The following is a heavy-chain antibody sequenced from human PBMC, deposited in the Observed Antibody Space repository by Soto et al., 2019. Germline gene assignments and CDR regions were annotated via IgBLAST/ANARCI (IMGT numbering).Heavy chain of an antibody. CDR3: ASDCGDYCSGIDY. J-gene: IGHJ4*02. D-gene: IGHD4-17*01. Sequence: QVQLQESGPGLVKPSETLSLTCTVSGGSVSSGSYYWSWIRQPPGKGLEWIGYIYYSGSTNYNPSLQRRVTIAVDTSQNQFSLKLSSVTAADTAVYYCASDCGDYCSGIDYWGQGTLVTVSS. CDR2: IYYSGST. V-gene: IGHV4-61*01. CDR1: GGSVSSGSYY.